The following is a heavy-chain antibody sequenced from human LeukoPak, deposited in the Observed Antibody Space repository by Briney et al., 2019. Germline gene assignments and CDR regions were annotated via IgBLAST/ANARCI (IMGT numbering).Heavy chain of an antibody. D-gene: IGHD1/OR15-1a*01. J-gene: IGHJ3*01. CDR2: INPTSGGT. V-gene: IGHV1-2*02. CDR3: AREFRTTTWSYDAFDL. Sequence: ASVKVSCKASGYTFTDYYMHWVRQAPGQGLEWVGWINPTSGGTNYAQKFQDRVTMTRDTSNNTSYMELSRLRSDDTAVCYCAREFRTTTWSYDAFDLWGQGTMVTVSS. CDR1: GYTFTDYY.